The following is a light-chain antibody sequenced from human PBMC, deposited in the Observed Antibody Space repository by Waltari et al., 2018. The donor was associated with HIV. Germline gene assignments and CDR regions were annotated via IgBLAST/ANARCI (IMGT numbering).Light chain of an antibody. Sequence: QSALTQPASVAGSPRQSIPISCTGTSSDVGSYNLVSWYQRHPGKAPILLIYVVNKRPAGVSNRFSGTKSGTTASLTSAGLQAEDEADYYCCSHADSSILVFGGGTRLTVL. J-gene: IGLJ3*02. CDR1: SSDVGSYNL. CDR3: CSHADSSILV. CDR2: VVN. V-gene: IGLV2-23*02.